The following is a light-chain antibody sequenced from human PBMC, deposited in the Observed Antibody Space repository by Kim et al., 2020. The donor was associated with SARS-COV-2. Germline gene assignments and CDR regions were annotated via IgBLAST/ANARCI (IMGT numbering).Light chain of an antibody. CDR3: QQRNSWPPAVT. CDR2: DAS. CDR1: QNIDTY. Sequence: PGARATLSCRASQNIDTYLAWYQQVPGQAPRLLVYDASNRATGVPDRFSGSGSGTDFTLTISSLEPEDFSLYYCQQRNSWPPAVTFGGGTKVDIK. J-gene: IGKJ4*01. V-gene: IGKV3-11*01.